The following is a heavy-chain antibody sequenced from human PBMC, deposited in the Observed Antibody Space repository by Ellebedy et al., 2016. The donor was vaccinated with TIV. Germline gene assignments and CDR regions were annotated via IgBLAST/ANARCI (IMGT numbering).Heavy chain of an antibody. CDR3: ARQGSVVTAHSFDP. CDR2: IYYSGST. Sequence: MPSETLSLTCTVSGGSIRSSSYYWGWIRQPPGKGLEWIGSIYYSGSTYYNPSLKSRVTISVDTSKNQFSLKLSSVTAADTAVYYCARQGSVVTAHSFDPWGQGTLVTVSS. CDR1: GGSIRSSSYY. J-gene: IGHJ5*02. D-gene: IGHD2-21*02. V-gene: IGHV4-39*01.